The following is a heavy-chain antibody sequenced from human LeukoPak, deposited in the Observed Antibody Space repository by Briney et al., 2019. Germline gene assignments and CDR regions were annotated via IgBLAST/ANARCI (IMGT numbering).Heavy chain of an antibody. Sequence: QPGGSLRLSCAASGFTFSSYAMSWVRQAPGKGLEWVSAISGSGGSTYYADSVKGRFTISRDNSKNTLYLQMNSLRAEDTAVYYCAKGMVRGAPPGWTGMDVWGQGPTVTVSS. CDR3: AKGMVRGAPPGWTGMDV. D-gene: IGHD3-10*01. CDR1: GFTFSSYA. CDR2: ISGSGGST. V-gene: IGHV3-23*01. J-gene: IGHJ6*02.